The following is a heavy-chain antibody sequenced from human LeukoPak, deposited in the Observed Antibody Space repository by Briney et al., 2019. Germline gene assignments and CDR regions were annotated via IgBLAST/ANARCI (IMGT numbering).Heavy chain of an antibody. D-gene: IGHD4-23*01. CDR2: VSSNGAKT. CDR3: ASSYGGNLDY. J-gene: IGHJ4*02. Sequence: GGSLRLSCAASGFTFSSYAITWVRQAPGKGLEWVSAVSSNGAKTYYVDSVKGRFTISRDNAKNSLYLQMNSLRAEDTAVYYCASSYGGNLDYWGQGTLVTVSS. V-gene: IGHV3-23*01. CDR1: GFTFSSYA.